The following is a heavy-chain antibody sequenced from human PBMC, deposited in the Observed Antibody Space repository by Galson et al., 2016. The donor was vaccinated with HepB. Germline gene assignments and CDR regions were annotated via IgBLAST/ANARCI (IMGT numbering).Heavy chain of an antibody. Sequence: SLRLSCAASGFVFSNFGLSWVRQAPGQGLEWVASISTRRITYYSDSVQGRFTISRDNSNNTLYLQMNGLSAEDTAVYYCATERLVRRIFDPWGQGTLLTVSS. CDR3: ATERLVRRIFDP. CDR1: GFVFSNFG. CDR2: ISTRRIT. J-gene: IGHJ5*02. D-gene: IGHD1-1*01. V-gene: IGHV3-23*01.